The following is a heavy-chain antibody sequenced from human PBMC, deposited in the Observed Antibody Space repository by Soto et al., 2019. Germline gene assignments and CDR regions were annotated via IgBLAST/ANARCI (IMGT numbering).Heavy chain of an antibody. CDR1: GFTFIDYY. Sequence: GGSLRLSCAASGFTFIDYYMSWIRQAPWKGLEWVSYISTSGSTIYYADSVKGRFTISRDNSKSTLYLQMNSLRAEDTALYYCAKGRSYYYYYGVDVWGQGTTVTVSS. J-gene: IGHJ6*02. CDR3: AKGRSYYYYYGVDV. V-gene: IGHV3-11*01. CDR2: ISTSGSTI.